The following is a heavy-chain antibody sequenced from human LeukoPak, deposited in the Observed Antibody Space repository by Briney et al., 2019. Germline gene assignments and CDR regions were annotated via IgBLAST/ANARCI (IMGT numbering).Heavy chain of an antibody. V-gene: IGHV3-7*01. CDR2: IKQDGSEK. Sequence: PGGSLRLSCAGYGFIFSTQWMIWVRQAPGKGLEWVANIKQDGSEKYYVDSVKGRFTISRDNTKSSMYLEMNSLRAEDTAVYYCVRYRDGEYDFWGQGTLVTVSS. CDR1: GFIFSTQW. J-gene: IGHJ4*02. D-gene: IGHD4-17*01. CDR3: VRYRDGEYDF.